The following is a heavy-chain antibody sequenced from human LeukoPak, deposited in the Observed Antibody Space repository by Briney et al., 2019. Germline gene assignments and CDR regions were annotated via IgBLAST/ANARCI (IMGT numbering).Heavy chain of an antibody. CDR3: ARDPSGYFNY. D-gene: IGHD3-22*01. V-gene: IGHV4-61*01. CDR2: IYYSGST. Sequence: SETLSLTCTVSGGSVSSGNYYWSWIRQPPGRGLDWIGYIYYSGSTNYNPSLKSRVTISVDTSKNQFSLRLSSVTAADTAVYYCARDPSGYFNYWGQGTLATVSS. J-gene: IGHJ4*02. CDR1: GGSVSSGNYY.